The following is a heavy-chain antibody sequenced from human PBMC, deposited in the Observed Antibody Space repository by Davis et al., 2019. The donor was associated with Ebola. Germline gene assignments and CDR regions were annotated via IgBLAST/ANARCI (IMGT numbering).Heavy chain of an antibody. CDR1: GFTFSGSA. CDR2: IRSKANSYAT. D-gene: IGHD2-15*01. J-gene: IGHJ6*02. V-gene: IGHV3-73*01. Sequence: LSLTCAASGFTFSGSAMHWVRQASGKGLEWVGRIRSKANSYATAYAASVKGRFTISRDNSKNTLYLQMNSLRAEDTAVYYCARGRKGWDCSGGSCYIYYYGMDVWGQGTTVTVSS. CDR3: ARGRKGWDCSGGSCYIYYYGMDV.